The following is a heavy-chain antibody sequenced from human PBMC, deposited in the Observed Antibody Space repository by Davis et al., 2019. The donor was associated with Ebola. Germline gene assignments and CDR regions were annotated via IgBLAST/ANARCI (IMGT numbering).Heavy chain of an antibody. Sequence: ASVKVSCKASGYTFTSYYMHWVRQAPGQGLEWMGIINPSGGSTSYAQKLQGRVTMTTDTSTSTAYMELRSLRSDDTAVYYCAREGDGYNYYVWYFDYWGQGTLVTVSS. V-gene: IGHV1-46*01. D-gene: IGHD5-24*01. CDR1: GYTFTSYY. J-gene: IGHJ4*02. CDR3: AREGDGYNYYVWYFDY. CDR2: INPSGGST.